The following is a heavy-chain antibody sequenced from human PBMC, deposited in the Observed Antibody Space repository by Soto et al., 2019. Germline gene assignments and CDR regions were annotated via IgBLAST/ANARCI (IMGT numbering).Heavy chain of an antibody. CDR1: GGFTSTNNW. V-gene: IGHV4-4*02. CDR3: ARSPPSSYYGGSGTFDY. J-gene: IGHJ4*02. D-gene: IGHD3-10*01. Sequence: QLQLQESGPGLVRPSGTLSLTCAVSGGFTSTNNWWSWVRQPPGKGVEWIGDAYHSGSTAYNPSLKSRVSISVDKSKNQISLKLTSATAADTAVYYCARSPPSSYYGGSGTFDYWGQGTLVTVSS. CDR2: AYHSGST.